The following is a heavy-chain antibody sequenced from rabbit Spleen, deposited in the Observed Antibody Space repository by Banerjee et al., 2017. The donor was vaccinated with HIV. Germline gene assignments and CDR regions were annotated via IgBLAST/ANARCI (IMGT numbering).Heavy chain of an antibody. CDR3: ARDTGTSFSSYGMDL. CDR1: GFSFSSSDY. D-gene: IGHD7-1*01. J-gene: IGHJ6*01. V-gene: IGHV1S45*01. CDR2: IAGSSSGFT. Sequence: EQLEESGGGLVQPEGSLALTCKASGFSFSSSDYICWVRQAPGKGLEWISCIAGSSSGFTYSATWAKGRFTISKASSTTVTLQMTTLTAVDTATYFCARDTGTSFSSYGMDLWGPGTLVTVS.